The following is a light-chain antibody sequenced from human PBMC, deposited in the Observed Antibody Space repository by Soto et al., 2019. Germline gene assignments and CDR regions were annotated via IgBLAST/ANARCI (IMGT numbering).Light chain of an antibody. CDR2: EVF. J-gene: IGKJ3*01. CDR1: QSLLFSDAQTS. Sequence: DIVMTQTPLSLSVTPGQPASISCKSSQSLLFSDAQTSLHWYLQRPGQPPQLLTSEVFTRFSGVPDRFSGSGSGTDFTLTISRLEAEDVGIYYCMHRIQLPPTFGPGTKVDIK. CDR3: MHRIQLPPT. V-gene: IGKV2D-29*01.